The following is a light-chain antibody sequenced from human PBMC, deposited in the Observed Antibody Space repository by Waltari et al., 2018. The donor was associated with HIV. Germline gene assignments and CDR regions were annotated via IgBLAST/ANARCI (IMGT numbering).Light chain of an antibody. CDR3: CSYAGDSSYV. Sequence: QSALTQPRPVSGSLGQSVTISCTGASSHVSGYDYFSWYQHHPGKDPKLIIYHVTKRPSGVPDRFSGSKSGNTASLTISGLQAEDEADYYCCSYAGDSSYVFGTGTEVTV. J-gene: IGLJ1*01. CDR2: HVT. CDR1: SSHVSGYDY. V-gene: IGLV2-11*01.